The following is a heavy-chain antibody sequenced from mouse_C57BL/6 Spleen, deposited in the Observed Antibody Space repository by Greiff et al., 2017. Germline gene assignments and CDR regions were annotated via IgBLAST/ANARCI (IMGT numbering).Heavy chain of an antibody. CDR2: IYPGDGDT. CDR1: GYAFSSSW. CDR3: ARGDTTVALDY. D-gene: IGHD1-1*01. Sequence: QVQLKQSGPELVKPGASVKISCKASGYAFSSSWMNWVKQRPGKGLEWIGRIYPGDGDTNYNGKFKGKATLTADKSSSTAYMQLSSLTSEDSAVYFCARGDTTVALDYWGQGTTLTVSS. J-gene: IGHJ2*01. V-gene: IGHV1-82*01.